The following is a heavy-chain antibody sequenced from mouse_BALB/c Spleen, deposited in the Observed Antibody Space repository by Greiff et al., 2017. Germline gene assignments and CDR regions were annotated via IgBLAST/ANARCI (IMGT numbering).Heavy chain of an antibody. CDR3: ARYYYGSIDY. CDR2: IYPGDGDT. Sequence: VQLQQSGPELVKPGASVKISCKASGYAFSSSWMNWVKQRPGQGLEWIGRIYPGDGDTNYNGKFKGKATLTADKSSSTAYMQLSSLTSVDSAVYFCARYYYGSIDYWGQGTTLTVSS. D-gene: IGHD1-1*01. CDR1: GYAFSSSW. J-gene: IGHJ2*01. V-gene: IGHV1-82*01.